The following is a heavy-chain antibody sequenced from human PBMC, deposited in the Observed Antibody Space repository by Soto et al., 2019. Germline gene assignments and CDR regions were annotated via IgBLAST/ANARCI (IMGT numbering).Heavy chain of an antibody. D-gene: IGHD3-10*01. CDR2: IIPFLGKI. CDR3: ARETAHLGDSGRPLLPENFDS. V-gene: IGHV1-69*06. J-gene: IGHJ4*02. Sequence: QVQLVQSGAEMKMPGSSVKVSCKTSGSIFITYGISWVRQAPGQGLEWMGGIIPFLGKINHAQIFQDRVTITADKATSTVYMELTYLISNDTAVYYCARETAHLGDSGRPLLPENFDSLGQGTLVTVSS. CDR1: GSIFITYG.